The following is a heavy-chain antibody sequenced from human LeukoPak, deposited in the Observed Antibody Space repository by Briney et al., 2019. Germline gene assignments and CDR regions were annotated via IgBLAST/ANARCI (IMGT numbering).Heavy chain of an antibody. CDR1: GYSFTSYW. J-gene: IGHJ1*01. CDR2: LYPGDSDT. D-gene: IGHD2-21*02. V-gene: IGHV5-51*01. CDR3: ARLAYCGGDCYRTTRGYFQH. Sequence: GESLKISCKGSGYSFTSYWIGWVRQMPGKGLEWMGILYPGDSDTRYSPSFQGQVTISADKSISTAYLQWSSLKASDTATYYCARLAYCGGDCYRTTRGYFQHWGQGTLVTVSS.